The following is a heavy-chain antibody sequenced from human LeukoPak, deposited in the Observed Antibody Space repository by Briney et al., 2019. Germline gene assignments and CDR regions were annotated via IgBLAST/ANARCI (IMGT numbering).Heavy chain of an antibody. J-gene: IGHJ4*02. V-gene: IGHV4-4*07. CDR2: IYASGNT. D-gene: IGHD1-26*01. Sequence: SETLSLTCTVSGGSISSYYWSWIRQPAGKGLEWIGRIYASGNTNYNPSLKSRVTMSVDTSKNLFALKLSSVTAADSAMYYCARYSGNYRFFDYWGQGTLVTVSS. CDR3: ARYSGNYRFFDY. CDR1: GGSISSYY.